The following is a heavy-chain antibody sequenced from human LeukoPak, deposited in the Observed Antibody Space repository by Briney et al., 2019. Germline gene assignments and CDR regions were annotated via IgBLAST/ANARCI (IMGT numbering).Heavy chain of an antibody. J-gene: IGHJ6*02. Sequence: SVKVSCKASGYTFTSYGISWVRQAPGQGLEWMGRIIPILGIANYAQKFQGRVTITADKSTSTAYMELSSLRSEDTAVYYCARDTGLSSMDVWGQGTTVTVSS. CDR2: IIPILGIA. V-gene: IGHV1-69*04. CDR1: GYTFTSYG. D-gene: IGHD1-14*01. CDR3: ARDTGLSSMDV.